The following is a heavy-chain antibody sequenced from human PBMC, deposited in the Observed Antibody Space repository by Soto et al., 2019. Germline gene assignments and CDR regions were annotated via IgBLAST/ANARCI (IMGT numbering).Heavy chain of an antibody. CDR3: AKGGCLDY. D-gene: IGHD1-26*01. CDR1: GVTFNRYD. Sequence: EVQLLESGGGMVQPGGSLRLSCAASGVTFNRYDMSWVRQAPGKGLEWVSFISVSGGSTYYVDSVKGRFTISRDNSKNTVYVQMKSLRAEDTAVYYCAKGGCLDYWGEGNMVTASS. V-gene: IGHV3-23*01. CDR2: ISVSGGST. J-gene: IGHJ4*02.